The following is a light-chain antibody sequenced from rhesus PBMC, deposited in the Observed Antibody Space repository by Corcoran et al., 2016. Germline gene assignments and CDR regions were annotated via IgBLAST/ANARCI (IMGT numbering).Light chain of an antibody. J-gene: IGKJ1*01. CDR1: QSISSW. CDR3: QHYSSSPWT. Sequence: DIRMTPSPSSLSASVGDTVIITCRASQSISSWFAWYQLKPGNAPKLMVDKESPLQGGVPSRVSGSGAGTDFTLTINSRQSEGCATYYCQHYSSSPWTFGQGTKVESK. CDR2: KES. V-gene: IGKV1-22*01.